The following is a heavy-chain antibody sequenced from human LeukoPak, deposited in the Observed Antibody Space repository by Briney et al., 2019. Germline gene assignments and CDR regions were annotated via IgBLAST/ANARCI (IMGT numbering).Heavy chain of an antibody. CDR2: ISGSGGST. Sequence: GGSLRLSCAASGVTFSSYAMSWVRQAPGKGLEWVSAISGSGGSTYYADSVKGRFTISRDNSKNTLYLQMNSLRAEDTAVYYCAKQSKRPTYSLAYWGQGTLVTVSS. CDR3: AKQSKRPTYSLAY. J-gene: IGHJ4*02. CDR1: GVTFSSYA. V-gene: IGHV3-23*01. D-gene: IGHD6-13*01.